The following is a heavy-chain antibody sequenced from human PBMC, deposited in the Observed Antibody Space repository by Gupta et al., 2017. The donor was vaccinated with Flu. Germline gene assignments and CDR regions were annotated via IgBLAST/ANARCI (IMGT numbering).Heavy chain of an antibody. V-gene: IGHV3-23*01. Sequence: VQRLGSGGGLGQPGGSLRLACSAPELTFCSYVMRWVRQAPGKGLEWVSAISGSGGTTHYADAVKGRFTISRDNSKNTLYLQMNSLRAEDTAVYYGAKGDRGSGWAYWGQGTLVTVSS. J-gene: IGHJ4*02. D-gene: IGHD6-19*01. CDR3: AKGDRGSGWAY. CDR1: ELTFCSYV. CDR2: ISGSGGTT.